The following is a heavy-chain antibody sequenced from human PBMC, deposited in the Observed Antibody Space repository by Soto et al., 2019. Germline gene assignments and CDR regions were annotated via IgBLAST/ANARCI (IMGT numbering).Heavy chain of an antibody. J-gene: IGHJ6*02. CDR1: GYTFTRSG. Sequence: ASVKVSCKASGYTFTRSGISWVRQAPGQGLEWLGWVNPDNGNTNYAQHLKGRVSLTTDTSTSTAYMDLRILRSDDTAVYYCARDQGITTFGVYSMYYYGMDVWG. CDR3: ARDQGITTFGVYSMYYYGMDV. CDR2: VNPDNGNT. D-gene: IGHD3-3*01. V-gene: IGHV1-18*01.